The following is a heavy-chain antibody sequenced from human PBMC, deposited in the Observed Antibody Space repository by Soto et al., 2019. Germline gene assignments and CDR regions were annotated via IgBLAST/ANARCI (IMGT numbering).Heavy chain of an antibody. D-gene: IGHD5-12*01. V-gene: IGHV1-8*01. CDR2: VNPKSGNT. J-gene: IGHJ6*02. CDR3: ARGYSGYSRRYGMDV. CDR1: GYTFTSYD. Sequence: QVQLVQSGAEVKKPGASVMVSCKASGYTFTSYDINWVRQATGQGLQWVGWVNPKSGNTAYAQNFQGRVPMTSDTSTSTVYMELSSLRSEDTAVYYCARGYSGYSRRYGMDVWGQGTTVTV.